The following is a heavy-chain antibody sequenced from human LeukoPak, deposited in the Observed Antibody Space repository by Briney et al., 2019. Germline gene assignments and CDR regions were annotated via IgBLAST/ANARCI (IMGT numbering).Heavy chain of an antibody. CDR3: ARVDSSSWYKGYYMDV. V-gene: IGHV4-61*05. D-gene: IGHD6-13*01. CDR1: GGSITSSNYY. CDR2: IYYSGST. Sequence: PSETLSLTCTVSGGSITSSNYYWGWIRQPPGKGLEWIGYIYYSGSTNYNPSLKSRVTISVDTSKNQFSLKLSSVTAADTAVYYCARVDSSSWYKGYYMDVWGKGTTVTVSS. J-gene: IGHJ6*03.